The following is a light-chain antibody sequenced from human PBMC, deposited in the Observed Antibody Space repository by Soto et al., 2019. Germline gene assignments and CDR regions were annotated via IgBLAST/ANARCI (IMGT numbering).Light chain of an antibody. CDR1: QSVSRY. CDR2: DAY. J-gene: IGKJ1*01. V-gene: IGKV3-20*01. Sequence: EIVLTQSPATLSLSPGERATLSCRASQSVSRYLAWYQQKPGQAPRLLIYDAYNRATGIPDRFSGSGSGTDFTLTISRLEPEDFAVYYCQQYGSSGTFGQGTKVDI. CDR3: QQYGSSGT.